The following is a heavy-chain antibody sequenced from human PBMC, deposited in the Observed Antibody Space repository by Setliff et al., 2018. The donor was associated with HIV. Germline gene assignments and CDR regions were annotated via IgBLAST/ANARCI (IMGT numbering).Heavy chain of an antibody. CDR1: GFSLSNARMG. D-gene: IGHD4-4*01. CDR3: ARILLDLGNYGGFDY. CDR2: IFSNDEK. J-gene: IGHJ4*02. V-gene: IGHV2-26*02. Sequence: SGPTLVNPTETLTLTCAVSGFSLSNARMGVSWIRQPPGKALEWLAHIFSNDEKSYSTSLKSRLTISKDTSKSQVVLTMTNMNPVDTATYYCARILLDLGNYGGFDYWGQGTLVTVSS.